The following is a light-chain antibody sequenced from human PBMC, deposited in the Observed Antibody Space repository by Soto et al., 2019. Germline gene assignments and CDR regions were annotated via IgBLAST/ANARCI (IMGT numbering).Light chain of an antibody. CDR3: QQSYSTPYT. CDR1: QSISSY. Sequence: DLQMTQSPSSLSASVGDRVTITCRASQSISSYLNWYQQKPGKAPKLLIYAASSLQSGVPSRFSGSGSGTDFTLTISHLQPEDFATYYCQQSYSTPYTFGQGTKLEIK. V-gene: IGKV1-39*01. CDR2: AAS. J-gene: IGKJ2*01.